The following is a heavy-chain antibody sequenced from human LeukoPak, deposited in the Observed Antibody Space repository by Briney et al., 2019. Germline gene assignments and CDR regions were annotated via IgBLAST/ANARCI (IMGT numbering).Heavy chain of an antibody. V-gene: IGHV7-4-1*02. Sequence: ASVKVSCKASGYTFTSYAMNWVRQAPGQGLEWMGWINTNTGNPTYAQGFTGRFVFSLDTAVSTAYLQISSLKAEDTAVYYCAREVVVAATHDAFDIWGQGTMVTVSS. CDR1: GYTFTSYA. J-gene: IGHJ3*02. D-gene: IGHD2-15*01. CDR3: AREVVVAATHDAFDI. CDR2: INTNTGNP.